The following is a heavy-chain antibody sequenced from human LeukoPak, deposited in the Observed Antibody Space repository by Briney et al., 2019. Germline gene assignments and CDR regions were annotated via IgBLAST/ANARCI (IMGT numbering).Heavy chain of an antibody. CDR2: VFHTGRT. D-gene: IGHD2-2*01. CDR3: AGDSIIVKVGGLTWFDP. CDR1: SFSISSGYY. Sequence: PSETLSLTCHVSSFSISSGYYWGWFRQPPGKGLEGFGSVFHTGRTYYSTSLKTRVSISIDTSKNQFSLKLSSVTAADTSVYYFAGDSIIVKVGGLTWFDPWGQGTLVTVSS. J-gene: IGHJ5*02. V-gene: IGHV4-38-2*02.